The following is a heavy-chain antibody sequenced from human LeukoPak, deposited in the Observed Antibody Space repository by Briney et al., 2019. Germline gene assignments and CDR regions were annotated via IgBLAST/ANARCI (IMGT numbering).Heavy chain of an antibody. D-gene: IGHD5-24*01. Sequence: SGTLSLTCTVSGYSISSGYYWGWIRQPPGKGLEWVGEINHSGSTNYNPSLKSRVTISVDTSKNQFSLKMRSVTAADTAVYYCARGQEMATITYFDYWGQGTLVTVSS. CDR2: INHSGST. CDR1: GYSISSGYY. CDR3: ARGQEMATITYFDY. V-gene: IGHV4-38-2*02. J-gene: IGHJ4*02.